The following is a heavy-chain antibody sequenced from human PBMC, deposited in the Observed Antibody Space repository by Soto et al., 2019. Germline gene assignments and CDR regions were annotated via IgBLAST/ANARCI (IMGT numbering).Heavy chain of an antibody. CDR1: GGSISGDDYF. CDR2: IYYSGT. D-gene: IGHD2-15*01. Sequence: PSETLSLTCTVSGGSISGDDYFWSWIRQPPGKGLEWIGFIYYSGTYYNPSLASRTTISVDTSKNQFSLELSSVTAADTAVYYCARDLAYCAAGSCYAKWGSWGQGTLVTVS. V-gene: IGHV4-30-4*01. CDR3: ARDLAYCAAGSCYAKWGS. J-gene: IGHJ5*02.